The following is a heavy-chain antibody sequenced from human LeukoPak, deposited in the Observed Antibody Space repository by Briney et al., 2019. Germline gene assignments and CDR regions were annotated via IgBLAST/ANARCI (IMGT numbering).Heavy chain of an antibody. CDR2: ISSSSSYI. Sequence: GGSLRLSCAASGFTFSSYSMNWVRQAPGKGLEWVSSISSSSSYIYYADSVKGRFTISRDNAKNSLYLQMNSLRAEDTAVYCCARGSTYYYGSGVHWGQGTLVTVSS. CDR3: ARGSTYYYGSGVH. V-gene: IGHV3-21*01. D-gene: IGHD3-10*01. CDR1: GFTFSSYS. J-gene: IGHJ4*02.